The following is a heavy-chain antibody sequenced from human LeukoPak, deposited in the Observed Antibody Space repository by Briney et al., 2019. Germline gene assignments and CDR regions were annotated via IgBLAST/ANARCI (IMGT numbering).Heavy chain of an antibody. J-gene: IGHJ5*02. V-gene: IGHV1-69*02. D-gene: IGHD3-22*01. CDR1: GGTFSSYT. CDR2: IIPILGIA. CDR3: ADSSWNYYDSSGTHSWFDP. Sequence: SSVKVSCKASGGTFSSYTISWVRQAPGQGLEWMGRIIPILGIANYAQKFQGRVTITADKSTSTAYMELSSLRSEDTAVYYCADSSWNYYDSSGTHSWFDPWGQGTLVTVSS.